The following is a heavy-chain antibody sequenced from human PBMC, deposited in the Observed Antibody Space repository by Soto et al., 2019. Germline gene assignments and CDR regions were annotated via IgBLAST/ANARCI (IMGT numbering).Heavy chain of an antibody. CDR3: ASRGGGYCSGGSCSRYVFDI. CDR2: MNPNSGNT. V-gene: IGHV1-8*01. Sequence: ASVKVSCKASGYTFTSYDINWVRQATGQGLEWMGWMNPNSGNTGYAQKFQGRVTMTRNTSISTAYMELRSLRSEDTAVYYCASRGGGYCSGGSCSRYVFDIWGQGTMVTVSS. CDR1: GYTFTSYD. J-gene: IGHJ3*02. D-gene: IGHD2-15*01.